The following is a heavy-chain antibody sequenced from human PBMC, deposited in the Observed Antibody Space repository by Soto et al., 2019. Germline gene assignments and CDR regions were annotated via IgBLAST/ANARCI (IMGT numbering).Heavy chain of an antibody. CDR1: GFTVSSYA. CDR2: ISGSGGST. CDR3: ASDPPYYYDSSGYYP. Sequence: EVQLLESGGGLVQPGGSLRLSCAASGFTVSSYAMSGVRQAPGKGLEWVSAISGSGGSTYYADSVKGRFTISRDNSKNTLYLQMNSLRAEDTAVYYCASDPPYYYDSSGYYPWGQGTTVTVSS. D-gene: IGHD3-22*01. V-gene: IGHV3-23*01. J-gene: IGHJ6*02.